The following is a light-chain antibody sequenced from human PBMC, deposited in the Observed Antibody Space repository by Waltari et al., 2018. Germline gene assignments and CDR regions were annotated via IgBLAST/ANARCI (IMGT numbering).Light chain of an antibody. CDR3: CSYAGKEYV. V-gene: IGLV2-8*01. Sequence: QSALPQPPSASGSPDQSVTLSCTGTGSDIGAYNYVSWYQLHPGKAPKLMIYDVTKRPSGVPDRFSGSKSGNTASLTVSGLQTEDEAEYYCCSYAGKEYVFGSGTKVTVL. J-gene: IGLJ1*01. CDR1: GSDIGAYNY. CDR2: DVT.